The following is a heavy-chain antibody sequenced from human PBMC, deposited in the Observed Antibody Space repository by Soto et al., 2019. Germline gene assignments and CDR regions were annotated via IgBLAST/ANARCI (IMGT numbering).Heavy chain of an antibody. CDR2: IGGSSGTT. V-gene: IGHV3-23*01. D-gene: IGHD1-7*01. CDR1: GLTFSNFA. CDR3: AKFKGFNWNYVFDY. Sequence: LRLSCEVSGLTFSNFAMSWVRQAPGKGLEWASAIGGSSGTTFYADSVKGRFTISKDYAKNMLYLQMNSLRAEDTAVYYCAKFKGFNWNYVFDYWGQGVPVTVSS. J-gene: IGHJ4*02.